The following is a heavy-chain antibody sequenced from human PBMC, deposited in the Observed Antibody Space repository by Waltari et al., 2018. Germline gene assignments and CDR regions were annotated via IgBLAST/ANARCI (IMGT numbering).Heavy chain of an antibody. Sequence: EVQLVQSGAEVKKPGESLKISCKGSGYSFTSYWIGWVRQMPGKGREWMGIIYPGDSDTGYVPAFQSHDTISADKAISTADLQWSSLKASDTAMYYCARLPLRNEWPADYWGQGTLVTVSS. D-gene: IGHD3-3*01. V-gene: IGHV5-51*01. J-gene: IGHJ4*02. CDR1: GYSFTSYW. CDR3: ARLPLRNEWPADY. CDR2: IYPGDSDT.